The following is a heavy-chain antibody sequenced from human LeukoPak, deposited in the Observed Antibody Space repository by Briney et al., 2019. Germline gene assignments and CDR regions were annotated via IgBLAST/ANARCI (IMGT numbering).Heavy chain of an antibody. CDR3: SRGVWSDP. CDR2: IYTSGST. Sequence: SETLSLTCILPGGSISRYYWSWVRQPAGKGLEWIGRIYTSGSTNYNPSLMSRVTMSVDTSKNQFSLKLSSVTAADTAVYYCSRGVWSDPWGQGTLVTVSS. J-gene: IGHJ5*02. CDR1: GGSISRYY. V-gene: IGHV4-4*07.